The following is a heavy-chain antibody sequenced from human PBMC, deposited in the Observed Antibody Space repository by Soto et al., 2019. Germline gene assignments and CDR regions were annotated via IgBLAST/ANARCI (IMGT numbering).Heavy chain of an antibody. CDR3: ARLGTVRTYFDY. Sequence: QVHLVQSGAEVKKPGASVKVSCKASGYIFSSYAVTWVPQAPGQGLEWMGWNSAYTGDTNYTQNLQDRVTMTTDTSTNTAYMELRDLRYDDTAVYYCARLGTVRTYFDYWGQGTLITVSS. D-gene: IGHD4-17*01. V-gene: IGHV1-18*01. CDR1: GYIFSSYA. CDR2: NSAYTGDT. J-gene: IGHJ4*02.